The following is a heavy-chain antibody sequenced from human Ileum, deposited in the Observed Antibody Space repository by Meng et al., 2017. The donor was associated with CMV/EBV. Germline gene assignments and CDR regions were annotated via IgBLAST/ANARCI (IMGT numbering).Heavy chain of an antibody. CDR3: LGGGSGYAFDY. V-gene: IGHV4-59*01. CDR1: GDSMSGSY. Sequence: SETLSLTCAVFGDSMSGSYWSWIRQPPGKGLEWIGYIYYTGNSNYNPPPKSRVTISVDTSKSQFSLKVTSLTPADTAVYYCLGGGSGYAFDYWGQGALVTVSS. CDR2: IYYTGNS. D-gene: IGHD3-22*01. J-gene: IGHJ4*02.